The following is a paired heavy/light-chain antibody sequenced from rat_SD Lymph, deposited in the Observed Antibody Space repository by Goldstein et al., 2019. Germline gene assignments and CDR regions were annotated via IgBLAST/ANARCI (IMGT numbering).Heavy chain of an antibody. D-gene: IGHD1-11*01. CDR2: IWGDGST. J-gene: IGHJ3*01. Sequence: QVQLKESGPGLVQPSQTLSLTCTVSGFSLTSNSVHWVRQPPGKGLEWMGGIWGDGSTDYNSALKSRLSISRDTSKSQVFLKMNSLQTDDTAIYFCTLGLRGWFAYWGQGTLVTVSS. CDR3: TLGLRGWFAY. V-gene: IGHV2-1*01. CDR1: GFSLTSNS.
Light chain of an antibody. CDR2: YAS. Sequence: NIVLTQSPATLSVTPGESVSLSCRASQSISTSIHWYQQKSNESPRLLIKYASQSISGIPSRFSGSGSGTDFTLSINRVESEDFSIYYCQQSYSSLYTFGSGTKLEIK. CDR3: QQSYSSLYT. CDR1: QSISTS. J-gene: IGKJ4*01. V-gene: IGKV5S10*01.